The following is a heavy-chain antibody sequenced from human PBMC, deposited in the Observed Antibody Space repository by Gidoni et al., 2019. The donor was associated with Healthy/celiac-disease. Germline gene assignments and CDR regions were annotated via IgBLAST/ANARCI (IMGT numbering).Heavy chain of an antibody. V-gene: IGHV4-59*08. D-gene: IGHD4-4*01. CDR1: GGSISSYY. CDR3: ARRTVQGVDY. J-gene: IGHJ4*02. CDR2: IYYSGST. Sequence: QVQLQESGPGLVKPSETLSLTCTVSGGSISSYYWSWIRQPPGKGLEWIGYIYYSGSTNYNPSLKSRVTISVDTSKNQFSLKLSSVTAADTAVYYCARRTVQGVDYWGQGTLVTVSS.